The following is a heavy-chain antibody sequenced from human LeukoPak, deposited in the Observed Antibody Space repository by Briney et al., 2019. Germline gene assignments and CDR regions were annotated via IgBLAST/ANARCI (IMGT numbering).Heavy chain of an antibody. CDR3: ARGLVGSGSTLFDY. D-gene: IGHD3-10*01. CDR2: IYYSGST. J-gene: IGHJ4*02. V-gene: IGHV4-59*12. CDR1: GGSMSSYY. Sequence: KPSETLSLTCTVSGGSMSSYYWSWIRQPPGKGLEWIGYIYYSGSTNYNPSLKSRVTISVDTSKNQFSLKLSSVTAADTAVYYCARGLVGSGSTLFDYWGQGTLVTVSS.